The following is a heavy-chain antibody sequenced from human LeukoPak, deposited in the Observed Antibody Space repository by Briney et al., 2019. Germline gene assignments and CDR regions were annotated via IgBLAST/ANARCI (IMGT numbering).Heavy chain of an antibody. D-gene: IGHD3-22*01. V-gene: IGHV4-61*02. CDR3: AGGPYSYDSSGAFDI. CDR1: GGSISSGSYY. J-gene: IGHJ3*02. Sequence: SQTLSFTCTVSGGSISSGSYYWSWIRQPAGKGLEWIGRIYTSGSTNYNPSLKSRATISVDTSKNQFSLKLSSVTAADTAVYFCAGGPYSYDSSGAFDIWGQGTMVTVSS. CDR2: IYTSGST.